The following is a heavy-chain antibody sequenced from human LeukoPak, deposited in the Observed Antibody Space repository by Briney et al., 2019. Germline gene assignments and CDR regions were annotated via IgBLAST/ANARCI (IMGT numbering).Heavy chain of an antibody. D-gene: IGHD3-9*01. CDR2: INHDGSEK. V-gene: IGHV3-7*01. J-gene: IGHJ4*02. CDR1: GFTFTSYW. Sequence: GSLRLSCAASGFTFTSYWMTWVRQAPGKGLEWVANINHDGSEKFYVDSVRGRFTFSRDNTDNSPYLQMDSLRVEDTAVYYCARENWFQDYWGQGTLVTVSS. CDR3: ARENWFQDY.